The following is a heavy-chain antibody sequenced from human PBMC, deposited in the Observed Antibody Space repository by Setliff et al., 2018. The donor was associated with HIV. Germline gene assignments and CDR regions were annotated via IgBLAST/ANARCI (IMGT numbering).Heavy chain of an antibody. CDR3: ARVGSYGSAYDAFDV. V-gene: IGHV4-4*08. Sequence: LSLTCTVSGGSIGGYYWSWFWQPPGTGLEWLGCIYSGGSTNYNPSLESRVTISLDTSKNQSSLRLTSVTAADTAVYYCARVGSYGSAYDAFDVWGPGTMVTVSS. J-gene: IGHJ3*01. D-gene: IGHD3-10*01. CDR1: GGSIGGYY. CDR2: IYSGGST.